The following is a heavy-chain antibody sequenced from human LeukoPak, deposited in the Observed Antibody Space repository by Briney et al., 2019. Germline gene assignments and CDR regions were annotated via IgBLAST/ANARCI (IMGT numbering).Heavy chain of an antibody. V-gene: IGHV3-48*03. CDR1: GFTFSSYE. CDR3: GASRQYVGAFDI. Sequence: PGGSLRLSCAASGFTFSSYELYWVRQAPGKGLEWISYISSSSTIIKYADSVRGRFTMFRDDARESLYLQMSSLRADDTAIYYCGASRQYVGAFDIWGQGTLVTVSS. J-gene: IGHJ3*02. CDR2: ISSSSTII. D-gene: IGHD3-16*01.